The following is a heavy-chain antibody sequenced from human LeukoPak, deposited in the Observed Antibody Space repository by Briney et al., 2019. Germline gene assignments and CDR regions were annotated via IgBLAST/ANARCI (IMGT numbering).Heavy chain of an antibody. Sequence: PSETLSLTCTVSSGSINSGSYYWNWIRQPAGTGLEWIGRIYSSGSTNYNPSLKSRVTISVDTSKNQFSLKLSSVTAADTAVYYCARYEAVAGVFDYWGQGTLVTVSS. CDR3: ARYEAVAGVFDY. D-gene: IGHD6-19*01. J-gene: IGHJ4*02. V-gene: IGHV4-61*02. CDR2: IYSSGST. CDR1: SGSINSGSYY.